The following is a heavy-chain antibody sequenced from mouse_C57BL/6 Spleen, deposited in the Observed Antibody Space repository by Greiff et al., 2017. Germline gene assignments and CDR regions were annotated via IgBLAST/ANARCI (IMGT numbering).Heavy chain of an antibody. CDR3: ARDKAMDY. Sequence: EVMLVESEGGLVQPGSSMKLSCTASGFTFSDYYMAWVRQVPEKGLEWVANINYDGSSTYYLDSLKSRFIISRDNAKNILYLQQSSLKSEDTATYYCARDKAMDYWGQGTSVTVSS. V-gene: IGHV5-16*01. CDR2: INYDGSST. J-gene: IGHJ4*01. CDR1: GFTFSDYY.